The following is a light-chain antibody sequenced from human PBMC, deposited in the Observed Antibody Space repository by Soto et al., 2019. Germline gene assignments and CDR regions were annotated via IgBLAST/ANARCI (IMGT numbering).Light chain of an antibody. CDR1: SSDVGGYNY. Sequence: QSVLTQPASVSGSPGQSITISCIGTSSDVGGYNYVSWYQQHPGKAPKLMIYDVSNRPSGVSNRFSGSKSGNTASLTISGLQAEDGADYYCSSYTSSSTYVFGIGTKLTVL. CDR2: DVS. CDR3: SSYTSSSTYV. J-gene: IGLJ1*01. V-gene: IGLV2-14*01.